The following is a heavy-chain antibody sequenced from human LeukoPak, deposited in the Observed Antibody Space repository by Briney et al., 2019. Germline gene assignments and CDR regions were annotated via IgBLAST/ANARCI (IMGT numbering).Heavy chain of an antibody. D-gene: IGHD2-21*01. Sequence: GGSLKLSCTASGFTFSSYLMSWVRQVPGKGLEWVANIKQDGSEKNYVDSVKGRFTISRDNAKNSLYLQMNSLRAEDTAVYYCASRLFRTTNFDYWGQGTLVTVSS. CDR1: GFTFSSYL. V-gene: IGHV3-7*01. J-gene: IGHJ4*02. CDR3: ASRLFRTTNFDY. CDR2: IKQDGSEK.